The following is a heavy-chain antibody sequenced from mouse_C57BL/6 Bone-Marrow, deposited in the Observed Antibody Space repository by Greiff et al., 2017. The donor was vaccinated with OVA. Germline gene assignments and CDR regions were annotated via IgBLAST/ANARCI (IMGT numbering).Heavy chain of an antibody. V-gene: IGHV5-4*01. J-gene: IGHJ4*01. CDR3: ARTVYYAMDY. CDR2: ISDGGSYT. Sequence: VQLKESGGGLVKPGGSLKLSCAASGFTFSSYAMSWVRQTPEKRLEWVATISDGGSYTYYPDNVKGRFTISRDNAKNNLYLQMSHLKSEDTAMYYCARTVYYAMDYWGQGTSVTVSS. CDR1: GFTFSSYA.